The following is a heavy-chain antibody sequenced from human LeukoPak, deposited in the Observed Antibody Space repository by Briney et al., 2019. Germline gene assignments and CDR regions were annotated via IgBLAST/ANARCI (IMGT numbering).Heavy chain of an antibody. Sequence: GGSLRLSCAASGFTVSSNYMSWVRQAPGKGLEWVSVIYSGGSTYYSDSVKGRFTISRDNSKNTLYLQINSLRAEDTAVYYCAREGALDYGDTREGHYYYYYGMDVWGQGTTVTVSS. V-gene: IGHV3-66*01. CDR3: AREGALDYGDTREGHYYYYYGMDV. D-gene: IGHD4-17*01. J-gene: IGHJ6*02. CDR1: GFTVSSNY. CDR2: IYSGGST.